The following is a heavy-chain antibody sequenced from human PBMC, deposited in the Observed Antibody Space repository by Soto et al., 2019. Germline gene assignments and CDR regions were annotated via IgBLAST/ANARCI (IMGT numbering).Heavy chain of an antibody. CDR3: AREVKEVFSVTAYYYYYYMDV. J-gene: IGHJ6*03. CDR1: KSIFTGYG. D-gene: IGHD2-21*02. CDR2: IRFDGTDE. Sequence: GGSLRLSCAASKSIFTGYGMHWVRQTPGKGLEWVAVIRFDGTDEHYADSVKGRFTISRDNSKNMLYLQMNSLRVEDTALYYCAREVKEVFSVTAYYYYYYMDVWGKGTTVTVSS. V-gene: IGHV3-33*01.